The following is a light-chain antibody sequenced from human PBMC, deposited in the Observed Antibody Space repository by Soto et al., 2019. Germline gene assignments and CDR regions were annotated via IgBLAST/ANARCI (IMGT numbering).Light chain of an antibody. Sequence: EIVLTQSPATLSVSLGDSATLSCRAGQSVSLSLAWYQMRPGQPPRLLIFGASTSATDIPPRFRGTGSGTDFTLTISSMQSEDFAVYFCQQYHIWPSWTFGQGTKVELK. CDR2: GAS. CDR3: QQYHIWPSWT. CDR1: QSVSLS. V-gene: IGKV3-15*01. J-gene: IGKJ1*01.